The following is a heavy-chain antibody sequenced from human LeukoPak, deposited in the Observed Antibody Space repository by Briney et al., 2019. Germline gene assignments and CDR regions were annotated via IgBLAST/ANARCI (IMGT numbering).Heavy chain of an antibody. Sequence: WGSLRLSCAASGFTFSTYNMNRIRQSPGKGLEWVSYISSSGITIYYSDSLKGRFTISSDNAKNSLYLQMNRLRAEDTAVYYCARGLKHYGDYTLDYWGQGTLVTVSS. J-gene: IGHJ4*02. CDR2: ISSSGITI. CDR1: GFTFSTYN. D-gene: IGHD4-17*01. CDR3: ARGLKHYGDYTLDY. V-gene: IGHV3-48*04.